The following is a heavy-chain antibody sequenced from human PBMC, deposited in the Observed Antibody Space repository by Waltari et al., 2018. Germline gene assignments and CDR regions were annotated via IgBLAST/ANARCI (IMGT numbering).Heavy chain of an antibody. CDR2: IIPVLGTT. D-gene: IGHD2-2*01. CDR1: VATFSSYV. V-gene: IGHV1-69*05. J-gene: IGHJ4*02. CDR3: ARGWLEVGPFDY. Sequence: QVQLVQSGAEVKKPGSSVTVPCKASVATFSSYVITWVRQAPGPGLEWMGGIIPVLGTTNYAQKFQGRVTISTDVSTTTAYIDLSRLRSDDTAVYYCARGWLEVGPFDYWGQGTLVTVSS.